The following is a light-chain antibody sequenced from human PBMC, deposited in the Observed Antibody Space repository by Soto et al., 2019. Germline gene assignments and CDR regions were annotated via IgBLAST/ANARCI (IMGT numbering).Light chain of an antibody. V-gene: IGLV2-14*01. J-gene: IGLJ3*02. CDR3: SSYTTTSSFEV. Sequence: QSALTQPASVSGSPGQSITISCSGTGSDIAGFNSVSWYQQHTDKAPKLLIYEVSNRPSGVSNRFSGSKSGDTASLTISGLQAEDEASYYCSSYTTTSSFEVFGGGTKLTVL. CDR1: GSDIAGFNS. CDR2: EVS.